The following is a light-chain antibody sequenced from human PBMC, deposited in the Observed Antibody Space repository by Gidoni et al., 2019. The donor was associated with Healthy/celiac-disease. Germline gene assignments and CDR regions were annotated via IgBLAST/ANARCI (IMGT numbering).Light chain of an antibody. CDR1: QSISSW. Sequence: DIQMTQSPSTLSASVRDSVTITCRGSQSISSWLAWYQQKPGKAPKLLIYDASSLESGVPSRFTGSGSGTEFTLTISSLQPDDFATYYCQQYNSYSRFTFGPXTKVDIK. CDR3: QQYNSYSRFT. J-gene: IGKJ3*01. CDR2: DAS. V-gene: IGKV1-5*01.